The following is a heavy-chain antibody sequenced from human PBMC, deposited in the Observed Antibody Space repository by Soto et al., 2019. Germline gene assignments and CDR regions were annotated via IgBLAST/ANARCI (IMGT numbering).Heavy chain of an antibody. CDR3: ARMGGYGSYFDY. V-gene: IGHV1-18*01. Sequence: QVQLVQSGAEVKKPGASVKVSCKASGYTFTSYVISWVRQAPGQGLEWMGWISGYIGNTNYAQKLQGRVTMTTDTSKSPAYMERRSLRSDDTAVYYCARMGGYGSYFDYWGQGTLVTVSS. J-gene: IGHJ4*02. CDR1: GYTFTSYV. CDR2: ISGYIGNT. D-gene: IGHD5-12*01.